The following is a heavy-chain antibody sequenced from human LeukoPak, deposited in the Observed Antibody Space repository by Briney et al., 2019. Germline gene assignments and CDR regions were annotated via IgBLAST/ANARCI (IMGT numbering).Heavy chain of an antibody. V-gene: IGHV4-59*01. Sequence: SETLSLTCTVSGGSTSSYYWSWIRQPPGKGLEWVGYIYYSGSTNYNPSLKSRVTISVDTSKNQFSLKLSSVTAADTAVYYCARGVGSSSWYDYWGQGTLVTVSS. J-gene: IGHJ4*02. CDR1: GGSTSSYY. CDR3: ARGVGSSSWYDY. D-gene: IGHD6-13*01. CDR2: IYYSGST.